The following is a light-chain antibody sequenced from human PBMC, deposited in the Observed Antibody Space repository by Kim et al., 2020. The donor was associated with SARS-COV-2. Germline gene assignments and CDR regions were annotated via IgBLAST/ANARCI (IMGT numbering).Light chain of an antibody. J-gene: IGLJ2*01. V-gene: IGLV3-19*01. CDR1: SLRSYY. CDR3: NSRDSSGNHLV. Sequence: SSELTQDPAVSVALGQTVRITCQGDSLRSYYASWYQQKPGQAPVLVIYGKNNRPSGIPDRFSGSSSGNTASLTTTGAQAEDAADYYCNSRDSSGNHLVFG. CDR2: GKN.